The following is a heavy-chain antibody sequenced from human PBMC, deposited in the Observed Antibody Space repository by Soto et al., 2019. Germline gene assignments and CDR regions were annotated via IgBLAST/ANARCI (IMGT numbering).Heavy chain of an antibody. Sequence: QVQLQQWGAGLLKPSETLSLTCAVYGGSFSGYYWSWIRQPPGKGLEWMGEINHSGSTNYNPSLKSRVTISVDTSKNQFSLKLSSVTAADTAVYYCARGRHGDPYYYYMDVWGKGTTVTVSS. V-gene: IGHV4-34*01. D-gene: IGHD4-17*01. CDR3: ARGRHGDPYYYYMDV. CDR2: INHSGST. J-gene: IGHJ6*03. CDR1: GGSFSGYY.